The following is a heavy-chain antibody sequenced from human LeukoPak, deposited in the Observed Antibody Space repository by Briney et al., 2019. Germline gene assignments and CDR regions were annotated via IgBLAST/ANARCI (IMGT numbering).Heavy chain of an antibody. J-gene: IGHJ5*02. CDR1: GGSISSSSYY. Sequence: PSETLSLTCTVSGGSISSSSYYWGWIRQPPGKGLEWIGSIYYSGSTYYNPSLKSRVTISVDTSKNQFSLKLSSVTAADTAVYYCARRYFDWLSNPTHNWFDPWGQGTLVTVSS. CDR3: ARRYFDWLSNPTHNWFDP. CDR2: IYYSGST. V-gene: IGHV4-39*01. D-gene: IGHD3-9*01.